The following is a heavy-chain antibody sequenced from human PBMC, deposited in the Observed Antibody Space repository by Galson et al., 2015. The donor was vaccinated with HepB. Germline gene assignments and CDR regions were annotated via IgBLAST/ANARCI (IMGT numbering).Heavy chain of an antibody. V-gene: IGHV4-39*01. D-gene: IGHD2-15*01. CDR2: ISYRGST. J-gene: IGHJ6*02. CDR3: ARRDAQFSFSCYPMDV. Sequence: SETLSLTCTVSGGSISSRSYYWGWIRQPPGKGLEWIGTISYRGSTYYNPSLKSRVTVSLDTSKNQFSLKLSSVTAADTAVYYCARRDAQFSFSCYPMDVWGQGTTVTVSS. CDR1: GGSISSRSYY.